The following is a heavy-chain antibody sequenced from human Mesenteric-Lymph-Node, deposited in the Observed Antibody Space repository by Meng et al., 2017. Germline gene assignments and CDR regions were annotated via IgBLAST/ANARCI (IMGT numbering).Heavy chain of an antibody. CDR3: ARESYSYGLSWFDP. Sequence: GQSVGSGGGGVPPGRSLRLSGAASGFTFSSYAMSWVRQAPGKGLEWVAVIWYDGSNKYYAASVKGRFTISRDNSKNTLYLQMNSLRAEDTAVYYCARESYSYGLSWFDPWGQGTLVTVSS. J-gene: IGHJ5*02. D-gene: IGHD5-18*01. V-gene: IGHV3-33*08. CDR2: IWYDGSNK. CDR1: GFTFSSYA.